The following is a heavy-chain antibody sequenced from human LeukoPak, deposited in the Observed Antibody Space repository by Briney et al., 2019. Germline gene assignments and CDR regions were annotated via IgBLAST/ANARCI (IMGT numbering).Heavy chain of an antibody. D-gene: IGHD3-10*01. CDR3: AREGQILWFGEFGMDV. J-gene: IGHJ6*02. Sequence: GGSLRLSCAASGFTFSSYRMHWVRQAPGKGLVWVSRINSDGSSTSYADSVKGRFTISRDNAKNTLYLQMNSLRAEDTAVYYCAREGQILWFGEFGMDVWGQGTTVTVSS. V-gene: IGHV3-74*01. CDR1: GFTFSSYR. CDR2: INSDGSST.